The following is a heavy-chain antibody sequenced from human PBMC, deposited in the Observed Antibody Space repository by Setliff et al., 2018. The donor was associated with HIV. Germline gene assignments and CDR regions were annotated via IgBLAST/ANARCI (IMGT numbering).Heavy chain of an antibody. CDR1: GFTFSNYA. Sequence: GESLKISCTASGFTFSNYAMSWVRQPPGKGLEWVAGIGGSPDTTYYGDSGRGRFTIARDNSKNTLYLQMNRLRAEDTAVYFRVKNRVVVIQNYFDSWGQGTLVTVSS. D-gene: IGHD2-21*01. J-gene: IGHJ4*02. CDR2: IGGSPDTT. CDR3: VKNRVVVIQNYFDS. V-gene: IGHV3-23*01.